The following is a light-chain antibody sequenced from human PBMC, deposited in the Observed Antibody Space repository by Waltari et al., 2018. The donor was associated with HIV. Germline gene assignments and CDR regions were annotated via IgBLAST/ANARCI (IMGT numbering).Light chain of an antibody. Sequence: EIVLTQSPGTLSLSPGERAPPSCRASQSVSTNYITWYQQRPGQAPRLLIYGTSSRATGIPDRFSGSGSGTDFTLTISGLEPEDFAVYYCQQYDGSPWTFGQGTKVEIK. CDR3: QQYDGSPWT. CDR2: GTS. V-gene: IGKV3-20*01. CDR1: QSVSTNY. J-gene: IGKJ1*01.